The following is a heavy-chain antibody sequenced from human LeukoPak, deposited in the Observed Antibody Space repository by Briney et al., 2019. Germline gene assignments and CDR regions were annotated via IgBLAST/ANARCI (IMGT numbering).Heavy chain of an antibody. CDR2: ISSTSTYI. CDR3: ARGGPRYCSGGSCHGNFDY. J-gene: IGHJ4*02. CDR1: GFTFSSFT. D-gene: IGHD2-15*01. Sequence: GGPLRLSCAASGFTFSSFTMNWVRQAPGKGLEWVSSISSTSTYIHYADSVKGRFTISRDNAKNSLYLQMSSLRAEDTAVYYCARGGPRYCSGGSCHGNFDYWGQGTLVTVSS. V-gene: IGHV3-21*01.